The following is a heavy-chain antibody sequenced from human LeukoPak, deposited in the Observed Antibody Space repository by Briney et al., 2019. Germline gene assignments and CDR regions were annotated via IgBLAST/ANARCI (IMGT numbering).Heavy chain of an antibody. CDR3: ARDRSYYGSGSYAGDY. CDR2: IRQDGNEK. Sequence: GGSLRLSCAASGFTFSSYWMTWVRQAPGKGLEWVANIRQDGNEKYYVDSVKGRFTISRDNAKNSLYLQMNSLRAEDTAVYYCARDRSYYGSGSYAGDYWGQGTLVTVSS. CDR1: GFTFSSYW. V-gene: IGHV3-7*01. J-gene: IGHJ4*02. D-gene: IGHD3-10*01.